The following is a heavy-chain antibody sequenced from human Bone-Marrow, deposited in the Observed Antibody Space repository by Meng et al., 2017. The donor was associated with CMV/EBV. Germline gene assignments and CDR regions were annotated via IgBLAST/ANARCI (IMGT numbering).Heavy chain of an antibody. D-gene: IGHD1-26*01. CDR1: GFTFSSYW. J-gene: IGHJ4*02. CDR3: ARDRWELLQPFDY. Sequence: GESLKISCAASGFTFSSYWMSWVRQAPGKGLEWVANIKQDGSEKYYVDSVKGRFTISRDNAKNSLYLQMNSLRAEDTAVYYCARDRWELLQPFDYWGQGTLVTVSS. CDR2: IKQDGSEK. V-gene: IGHV3-7*01.